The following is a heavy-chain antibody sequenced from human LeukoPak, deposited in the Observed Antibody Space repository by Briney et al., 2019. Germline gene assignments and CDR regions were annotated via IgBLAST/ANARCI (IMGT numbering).Heavy chain of an antibody. CDR2: IIPIFGTT. Sequence: SVKVSCKASEYTFTSYYMHWVRQAPGQGLEWMGGIIPIFGTTDYAQKFQGRVTITADKFTSTVYMELSSLRSEDTAVYYCARSKNRKYYDSSGYLIVWGQGTLVTVSS. J-gene: IGHJ4*02. D-gene: IGHD3-22*01. CDR3: ARSKNRKYYDSSGYLIV. CDR1: EYTFTSYY. V-gene: IGHV1-69*06.